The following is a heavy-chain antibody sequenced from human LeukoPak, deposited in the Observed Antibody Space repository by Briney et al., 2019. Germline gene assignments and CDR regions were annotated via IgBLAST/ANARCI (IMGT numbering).Heavy chain of an antibody. J-gene: IGHJ1*01. CDR2: INHSGST. D-gene: IGHD2-15*01. CDR1: GGSFRGYY. CDR3: ARGFRILRLVAEYFQH. V-gene: IGHV4-34*01. Sequence: PSETLSLTCAVYGGSFRGYYWSWIRQPPGKGLEWIGDINHSGSTNYNPSLKSRVTISVDTSKNQFSLKLSSVTAADTAVYYCARGFRILRLVAEYFQHWGQGTLVTGFS.